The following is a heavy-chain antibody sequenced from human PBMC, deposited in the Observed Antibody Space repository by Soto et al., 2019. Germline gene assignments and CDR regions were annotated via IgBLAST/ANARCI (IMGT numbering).Heavy chain of an antibody. D-gene: IGHD6-13*01. J-gene: IGHJ5*02. CDR1: GFTFSSYA. CDR3: AKERQQHLVRCWFDP. CDR2: ISDSGGNT. V-gene: IGHV3-23*01. Sequence: EVQLLESGGGLEQPGGSLRLSCAASGFTFSSYAMSWVRQAPGKGLEWVSAISDSGGNTYYADSVKGRFTISRDNSRNTLYLQMNSLRAEDTAVYYCAKERQQHLVRCWFDPWGQGTLVTVSS.